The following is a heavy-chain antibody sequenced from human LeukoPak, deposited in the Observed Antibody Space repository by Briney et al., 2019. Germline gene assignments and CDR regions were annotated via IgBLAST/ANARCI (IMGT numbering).Heavy chain of an antibody. CDR3: ARPGGSYPYYFDY. CDR2: IYYSGSA. V-gene: IGHV4-39*01. Sequence: SETLSLTCTVSGGSISSSSYYWGWIRQPPGKGLEWIGSIYYSGSAYYNPSLKSRVTISVDTSKNQFSLKLSSVTAADTAVYYYARPGGSYPYYFDYWGQGTLVTVSS. D-gene: IGHD1-26*01. J-gene: IGHJ4*02. CDR1: GGSISSSSYY.